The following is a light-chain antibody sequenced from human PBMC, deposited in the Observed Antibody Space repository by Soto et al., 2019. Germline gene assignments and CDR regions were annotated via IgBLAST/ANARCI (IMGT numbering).Light chain of an antibody. CDR3: QQRSNWPRT. CDR2: DAS. J-gene: IGKJ1*01. Sequence: IVLTQSPATLSLSPGERATLSCRASQSVSSYLAWYQQKPRQAPRLLIYDASNRATGIPARFSGSGSGTDFTLTISSLEPEDFAVYYCQQRSNWPRTFGQGTKVEIK. V-gene: IGKV3-11*01. CDR1: QSVSSY.